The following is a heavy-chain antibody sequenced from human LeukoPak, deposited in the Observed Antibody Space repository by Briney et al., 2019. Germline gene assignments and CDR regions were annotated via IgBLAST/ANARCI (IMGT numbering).Heavy chain of an antibody. D-gene: IGHD6-13*01. CDR1: GGSISSYY. CDR2: IYYSGST. J-gene: IGHJ4*02. Sequence: SETLSLTCTVSGGSISSYYWSWIRQPPRKGLEWIGYIYYSGSTNYNPSLKSRVTISVDTSKNQFSLKLSSVTAADTAVYYCASTPRRNSSSYGLHFDYWGQGTLVTVSS. CDR3: ASTPRRNSSSYGLHFDY. V-gene: IGHV4-59*01.